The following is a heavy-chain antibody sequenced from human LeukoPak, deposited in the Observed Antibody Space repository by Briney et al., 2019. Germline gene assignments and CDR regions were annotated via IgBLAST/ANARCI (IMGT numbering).Heavy chain of an antibody. CDR2: IYYSGST. V-gene: IGHV4-59*08. J-gene: IGHJ6*02. CDR1: GGSISSYY. Sequence: PSETLSLNCTVSGGSISSYYWSWIRQPPGKGLEWIGYIYYSGSTNYNPSLKSRVTISVDTSKNQFSLKLSSVTAADTAVYYCARQYQLLGSYYYYGMDVWGQGTTVTVSS. CDR3: ARQYQLLGSYYYYGMDV. D-gene: IGHD2-2*01.